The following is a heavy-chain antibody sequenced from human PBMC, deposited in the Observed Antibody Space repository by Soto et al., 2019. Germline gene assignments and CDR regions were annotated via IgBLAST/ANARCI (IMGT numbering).Heavy chain of an antibody. V-gene: IGHV2-70*13. Sequence: SGPTLVNPTKTLTLTCTFPGFSLTSPGMCVSWIRQSPGKALEWLALIERDNDDKYYSTSLKTRLTISKDTRKNQVVLTMANMEPADTATYYCARSIRGPRRFNGMDVWGPGTTVTVSS. CDR3: ARSIRGPRRFNGMDV. D-gene: IGHD3-10*01. J-gene: IGHJ6*02. CDR1: GFSLTSPGMC. CDR2: IERDNDDK.